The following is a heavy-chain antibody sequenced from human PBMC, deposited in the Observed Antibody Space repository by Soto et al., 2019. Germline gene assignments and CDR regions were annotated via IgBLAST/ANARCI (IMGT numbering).Heavy chain of an antibody. Sequence: QVQLVESGGGVVQPGRSLRLSCAASGFTFSIYAMHWVRQAPGKGLGWVAVISYDGSNKYYADSVKGRFTISRDNSKNTVYLQMNSLRAEDSAVYYCEREYSDGWFDPWGQGTLVTVSS. D-gene: IGHD2-21*01. CDR3: EREYSDGWFDP. V-gene: IGHV3-30-3*01. CDR2: ISYDGSNK. J-gene: IGHJ5*02. CDR1: GFTFSIYA.